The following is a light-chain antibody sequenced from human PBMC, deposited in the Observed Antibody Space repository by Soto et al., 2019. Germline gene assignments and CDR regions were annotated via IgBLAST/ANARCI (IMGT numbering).Light chain of an antibody. J-gene: IGLJ2*01. CDR2: DVT. Sequence: QSALTQPASVSGSPGQSITISCTGTSSDVGHYNYVSWYQQHPGKAPKLMIYDVTNRPSGVSDRFSGSKSGNTASLTISGLQGEDEADYYCSSYTTTSTLAVVFGGGTKVTVL. CDR1: SSDVGHYNY. V-gene: IGLV2-14*01. CDR3: SSYTTTSTLAVV.